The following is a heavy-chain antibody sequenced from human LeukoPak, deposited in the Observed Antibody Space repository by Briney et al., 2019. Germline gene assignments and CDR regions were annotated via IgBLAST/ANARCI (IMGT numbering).Heavy chain of an antibody. CDR3: ARPGGCGSTSCFSHFDS. Sequence: PSETLSLTCTVSGGSISRNYYYWGWIRQPPGKGLEWIGTISYSGSTDYNTSLKSRVTISVDTSKNQFSLRLSSTTAADTAVYYCARPGGCGSTSCFSHFDSWGRGTLVTVSS. V-gene: IGHV4-39*01. J-gene: IGHJ4*02. CDR2: ISYSGST. D-gene: IGHD2-2*01. CDR1: GGSISRNYYY.